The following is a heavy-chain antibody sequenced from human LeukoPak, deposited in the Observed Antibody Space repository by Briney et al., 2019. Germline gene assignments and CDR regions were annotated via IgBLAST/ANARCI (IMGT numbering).Heavy chain of an antibody. CDR2: FDPEDGEI. V-gene: IGHV1-24*01. CDR3: ARASSSYGGKKFDY. J-gene: IGHJ4*02. Sequence: ASVKVSCKVSGYTLTELSMHWVRQAPGKGLEWMGGFDPEDGEIIYAQKFQGRVTMTEDTSTDTAYMELSSLRSEDTAVYYCARASSSYGGKKFDYWGQGTLVTVSS. CDR1: GYTLTELS. D-gene: IGHD4-23*01.